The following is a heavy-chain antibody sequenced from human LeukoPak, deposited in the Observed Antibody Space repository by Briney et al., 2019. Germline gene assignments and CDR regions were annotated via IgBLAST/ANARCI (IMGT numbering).Heavy chain of an antibody. V-gene: IGHV3-48*03. J-gene: IGHJ6*02. Sequence: PGGSLRLSCAASGFTFSSYEMNWVRQAPGKGLEWVSYISSSGSTIYYADSVKGRFTISRDNAKNSLYLQMSSLRAEDTAAYYCARDQPTELYDILTGYANWDNYYYGMDVWGQGTTVTVSS. CDR3: ARDQPTELYDILTGYANWDNYYYGMDV. D-gene: IGHD3-9*01. CDR2: ISSSGSTI. CDR1: GFTFSSYE.